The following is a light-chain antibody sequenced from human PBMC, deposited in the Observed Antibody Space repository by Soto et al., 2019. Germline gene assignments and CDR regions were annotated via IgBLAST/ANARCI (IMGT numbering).Light chain of an antibody. CDR1: QSLLYSPDNENF. Sequence: DIVMTQSPDSLAVSLGERATINCKSSQSLLYSPDNENFLTWYQQKPGQPPKPLIYWASTRESGVPDRFSGSGSATDFNLTISSLQAEDVAIYYCQQYYGSPVTFGGGTKVEIK. V-gene: IGKV4-1*01. CDR3: QQYYGSPVT. J-gene: IGKJ4*01. CDR2: WAS.